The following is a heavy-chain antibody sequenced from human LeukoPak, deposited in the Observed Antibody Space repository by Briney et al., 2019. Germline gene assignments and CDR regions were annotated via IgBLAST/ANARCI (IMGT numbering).Heavy chain of an antibody. CDR1: GFTFTSYG. D-gene: IGHD4-17*01. CDR2: IWYDGSNK. Sequence: GRSLRLSCAASGFTFTSYGMHWVLQGPGKGLEWLAIIWYDGSNKYYTDSVKGRFTISRDNSKNTLYLQMNSLGVEDTAVYYCARAVYGVQACFDFWGQGTLVTVSS. V-gene: IGHV3-33*01. J-gene: IGHJ4*02. CDR3: ARAVYGVQACFDF.